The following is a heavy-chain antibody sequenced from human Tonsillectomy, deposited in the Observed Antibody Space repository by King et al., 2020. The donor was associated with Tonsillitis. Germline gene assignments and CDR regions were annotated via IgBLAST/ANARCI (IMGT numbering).Heavy chain of an antibody. CDR2: ISYDGSNK. V-gene: IGHV3-30*18. CDR3: AKVAVAGTSREYFDL. D-gene: IGHD6-19*01. J-gene: IGHJ2*01. Sequence: QLVQSGGGVVQPGRSLRLSCAASGFTFSSYVMHWVRQAPGKGLEWVAVISYDGSNKYYADSVKGRFTISRDNSKNTLYLQMNSLRAEDTAVYYCAKVAVAGTSREYFDLWGRGTLVPVSS. CDR1: GFTFSSYV.